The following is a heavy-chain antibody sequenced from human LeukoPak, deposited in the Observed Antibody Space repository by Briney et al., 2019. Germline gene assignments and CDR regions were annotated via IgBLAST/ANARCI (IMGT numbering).Heavy chain of an antibody. CDR1: GFTFSSYG. CDR3: AKDWVVVVPAAKPDY. Sequence: GGSLRLSCAASGFTFSSYGMHWVRQAPGKGLEWVAFIRYDGSNKYYADSVKGRFTISRDNSKNTLYLQMNSLRAEDTAVYYCAKDWVVVVPAAKPDYWGRGTLVTVSS. D-gene: IGHD2-2*02. J-gene: IGHJ4*02. V-gene: IGHV3-30*02. CDR2: IRYDGSNK.